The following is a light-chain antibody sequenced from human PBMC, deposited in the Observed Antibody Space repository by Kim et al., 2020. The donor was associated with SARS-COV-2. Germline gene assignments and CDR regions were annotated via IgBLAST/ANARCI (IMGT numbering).Light chain of an antibody. CDR3: QQYDSPPWT. Sequence: SPGDRATLSCRASQSVSSSYLAWYQQKPGQAPRLLIYGASSRATGIPDRFSGSGSGTDFTLTISRLEPEDFAAYYCQQYDSPPWTFGQGTKVDIK. CDR1: QSVSSSY. CDR2: GAS. J-gene: IGKJ1*01. V-gene: IGKV3-20*01.